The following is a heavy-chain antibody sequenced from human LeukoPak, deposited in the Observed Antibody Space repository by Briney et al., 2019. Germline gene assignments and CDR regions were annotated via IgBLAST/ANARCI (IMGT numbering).Heavy chain of an antibody. CDR1: GYTFTNYY. D-gene: IGHD4-17*01. CDR2: INPNSGGT. Sequence: ASVKVSCKASGYTFTNYYMHWVRQAPGQGLEWMGWINPNSGGTNYAQKFQGRVTMTRDTSISTAYMELSRLRSDDTAVYYCARAYGDYVHTDYWGQGTLVTVSS. V-gene: IGHV1-2*02. J-gene: IGHJ4*02. CDR3: ARAYGDYVHTDY.